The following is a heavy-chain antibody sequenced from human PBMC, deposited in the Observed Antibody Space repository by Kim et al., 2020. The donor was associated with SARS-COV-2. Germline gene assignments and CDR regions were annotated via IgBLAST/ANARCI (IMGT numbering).Heavy chain of an antibody. J-gene: IGHJ4*02. CDR3: ARDQGDDLGYYSGAY. Sequence: ASVKVSCKASGYTFTNYCIHWVRQAHGQGFEWMGMINPNDGGKTIYAQKFQGRVTLTKDTATSTVYMDLSSLRSEDTAVYSCARDQGDDLGYYSGAYWGQGTLISVSS. CDR2: INPNDGGKT. V-gene: IGHV1-46*01. D-gene: IGHD3-22*01. CDR1: GYTFTNYC.